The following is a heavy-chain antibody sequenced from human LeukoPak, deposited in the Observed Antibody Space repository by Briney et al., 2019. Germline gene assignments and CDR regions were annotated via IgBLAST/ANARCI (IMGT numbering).Heavy chain of an antibody. CDR1: GFSFSSYS. J-gene: IGHJ4*02. CDR2: ISSSSSYI. V-gene: IGHV3-21*01. D-gene: IGHD5-18*01. Sequence: GVSLRLSCAASGFSFSSYSMNWVRQAPGKGLEWVSSISSSSSYIYYADSVKGRLTISRDNAKNSLYLQMNSLRAEDTAVYYCASTATALRYFDYWGQGTLVTVSS. CDR3: ASTATALRYFDY.